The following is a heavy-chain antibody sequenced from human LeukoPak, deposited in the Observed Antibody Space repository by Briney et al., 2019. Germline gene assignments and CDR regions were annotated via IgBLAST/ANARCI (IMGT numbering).Heavy chain of an antibody. J-gene: IGHJ3*02. CDR2: ISAYNGNT. Sequence: ASVKVSCKASGYTITSYGISWVRQDPGQGLEWMGWISAYNGNTNYAQKLQGRVTMTTDTSTSTAYMELRSLRSDDTAVYYCARDFPNYDSSGYYYVAFDIWGQGTMVTVSS. D-gene: IGHD3-22*01. CDR1: GYTITSYG. CDR3: ARDFPNYDSSGYYYVAFDI. V-gene: IGHV1-18*01.